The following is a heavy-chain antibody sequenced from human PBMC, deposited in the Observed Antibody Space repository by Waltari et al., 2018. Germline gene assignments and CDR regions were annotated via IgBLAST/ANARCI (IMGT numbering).Heavy chain of an antibody. CDR2: IIPILGIA. Sequence: QVQLVQSGAEVKKPGSSVTVSCKASGGTFSSYTISWVRQAPGQGLEWMGRIIPILGIANYAQKFQGRVTITADKSTSTAYMELSSLRSEDTAVYYCARNTELHYYYYGMDVWGQGTTVTVSS. J-gene: IGHJ6*02. CDR1: GGTFSSYT. D-gene: IGHD1-7*01. V-gene: IGHV1-69*02. CDR3: ARNTELHYYYYGMDV.